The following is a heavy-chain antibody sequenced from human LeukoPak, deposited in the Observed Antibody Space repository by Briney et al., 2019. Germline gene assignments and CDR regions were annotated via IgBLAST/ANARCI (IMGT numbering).Heavy chain of an antibody. V-gene: IGHV3-23*01. J-gene: IGHJ4*02. Sequence: GGSLRLSYAASGFTFSSYAMSWVRQAPGKGLEWVSAISGSGGSTYYADSVKGRFTISRDNSKNTLYLEMNSLRAEDTAVYYCAKDGGLRGRITIFGVVRSSYFDYWGQGTLVTVSS. CDR1: GFTFSSYA. CDR2: ISGSGGST. CDR3: AKDGGLRGRITIFGVVRSSYFDY. D-gene: IGHD3-3*01.